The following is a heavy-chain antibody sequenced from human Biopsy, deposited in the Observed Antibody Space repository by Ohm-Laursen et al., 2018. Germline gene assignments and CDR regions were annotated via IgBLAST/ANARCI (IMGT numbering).Heavy chain of an antibody. J-gene: IGHJ2*01. Sequence: SDTLSLTCRVSGGSINSANYFWAWIRQHPGKGLEWIGYISHTGSTHSNPSLKSRITISIDTSENHFSLKLRSVTATDTAVYYCVREPKTGTAEAWYFDLWGRGTLVTVSS. V-gene: IGHV4-31*03. CDR1: GGSINSANYF. D-gene: IGHD3-9*01. CDR2: ISHTGST. CDR3: VREPKTGTAEAWYFDL.